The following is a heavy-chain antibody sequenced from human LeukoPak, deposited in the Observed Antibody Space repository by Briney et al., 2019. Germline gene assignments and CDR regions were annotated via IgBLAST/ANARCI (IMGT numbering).Heavy chain of an antibody. V-gene: IGHV1-2*02. J-gene: IGHJ4*02. CDR2: INPKNGGT. CDR1: GYTFSGYY. D-gene: IGHD2-15*01. CDR3: AKGGMGVAAPLLDH. Sequence: GASVTVSCKSSGYTFSGYYMHWLRQAPGQGLEWMGWINPKNGGTIYAQTLQGRVTMTGDTSISTAYMDLSRLTSDDTAVYYCAKGGMGVAAPLLDHWGQGTLVTVSS.